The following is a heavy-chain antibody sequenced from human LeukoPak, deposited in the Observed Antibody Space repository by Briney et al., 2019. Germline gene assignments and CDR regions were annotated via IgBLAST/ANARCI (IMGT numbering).Heavy chain of an antibody. J-gene: IGHJ4*02. CDR3: ARVLVVTMPFDY. D-gene: IGHD5-12*01. Sequence: SETLSLTCAVYGGSFSGYYWRWIRQPPGKGLEWIGEINHSRSTNYNPSLKNRVTISIDTSKNQFSLTLNSATAADTAVYDCARVLVVTMPFDYWGQGTLVTVSS. CDR2: INHSRST. V-gene: IGHV4-34*01. CDR1: GGSFSGYY.